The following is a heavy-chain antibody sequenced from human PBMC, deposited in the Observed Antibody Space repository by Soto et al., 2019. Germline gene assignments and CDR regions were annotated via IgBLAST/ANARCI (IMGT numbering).Heavy chain of an antibody. V-gene: IGHV1-46*01. Sequence: ASLKVSCKASGYTFSSSWIHWVRRAPGQGLEWMGVINPSGDITKYAQKFQGRVTMTTDTSTSTVYMQLNSLTSGDTAVYYCERDHSISSSGAWWLDPWGQGTLVTVSS. J-gene: IGHJ5*02. D-gene: IGHD2-21*01. CDR3: ERDHSISSSGAWWLDP. CDR1: GYTFSSSW. CDR2: INPSGDIT.